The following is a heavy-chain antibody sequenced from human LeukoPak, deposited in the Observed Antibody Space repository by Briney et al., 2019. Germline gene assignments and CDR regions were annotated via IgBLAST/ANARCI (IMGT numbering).Heavy chain of an antibody. CDR2: ISYDGSNK. CDR3: ARDSARWLQFRFDY. J-gene: IGHJ4*02. CDR1: GFTFSNYG. Sequence: GGSLRLSCAASGFTFSNYGMHWVRQAPGKGLEWVAVISYDGSNKYYADSVKGRFTISRDNSKNTLYLQMNSLRAEDTAVYYCARDSARWLQFRFDYWGQGTLVTVSS. D-gene: IGHD5-24*01. V-gene: IGHV3-30*03.